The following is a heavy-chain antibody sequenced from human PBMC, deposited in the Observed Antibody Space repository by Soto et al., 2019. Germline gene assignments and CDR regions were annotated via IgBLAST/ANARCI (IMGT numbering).Heavy chain of an antibody. J-gene: IGHJ4*02. V-gene: IGHV3-30*18. D-gene: IGHD3-9*01. CDR2: MSYDGSNT. Sequence: QVQLVESGGGVVQPGRSLRLSCAASGFTFSNYGMHWVRQAPGKGLEWVAVMSYDGSNTYYADSVKGLFTISRDNSKNPLSLQMRILRSEDTAVYYWAKVFFRDFDWSPLAYGGQGPRFTVS. CDR3: AKVFFRDFDWSPLAY. CDR1: GFTFSNYG.